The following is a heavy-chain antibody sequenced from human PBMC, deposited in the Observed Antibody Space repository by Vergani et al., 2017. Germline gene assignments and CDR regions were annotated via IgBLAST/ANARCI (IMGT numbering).Heavy chain of an antibody. CDR3: ARHARYSDVTGNYVYYGMDV. Sequence: EVQLVQSGADAKKPGESLKISCVGSGYTFSTHWIGWVRQTPEKGLEWMGIVYPADSDTRYSPSFKGQVTVSADKSTSTAFLEWSGLKVTDTAIYYCARHARYSDVTGNYVYYGMDVWGQGTSVIVSS. V-gene: IGHV5-51*01. CDR1: GYTFSTHW. J-gene: IGHJ6*02. D-gene: IGHD3-16*01. CDR2: VYPADSDT.